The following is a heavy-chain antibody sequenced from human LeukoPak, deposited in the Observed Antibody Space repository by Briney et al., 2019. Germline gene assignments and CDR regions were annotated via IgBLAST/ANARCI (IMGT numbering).Heavy chain of an antibody. Sequence: GSLRLSCAASGFTLSFYKNEWVPQASGEGLEWVSYISAESGDMYYADSVKGRFTISRDNAKNSLYLQMNSLRAEDTALYYCARDNWSVDYWGQGALVTVSS. D-gene: IGHD1-20*01. CDR3: ARDNWSVDY. CDR1: GFTLSFYK. V-gene: IGHV3-21*05. CDR2: ISAESGDM. J-gene: IGHJ4*02.